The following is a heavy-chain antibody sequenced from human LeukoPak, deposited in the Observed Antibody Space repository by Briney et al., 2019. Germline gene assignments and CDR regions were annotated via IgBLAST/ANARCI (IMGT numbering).Heavy chain of an antibody. Sequence: SETLSLTCTVSGVSISRGSYYWSWIRQPAGKGLEWIGRIYTSGSTNYNPSLKSRVTISVDTYKNQFSLRLSSVTAADTAVYYCARVRKYSSPGWFDPWGQGTLVTVSS. V-gene: IGHV4-61*02. CDR1: GVSISRGSYY. D-gene: IGHD6-6*01. CDR2: IYTSGST. J-gene: IGHJ5*02. CDR3: ARVRKYSSPGWFDP.